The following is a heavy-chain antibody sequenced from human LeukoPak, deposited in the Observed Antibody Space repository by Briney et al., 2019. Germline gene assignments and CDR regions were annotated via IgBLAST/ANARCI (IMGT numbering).Heavy chain of an antibody. CDR1: GYTFTDYY. CDR2: INPNIGDT. D-gene: IGHD3-22*01. CDR3: ARAVVVTPWVFDY. Sequence: ASVKVSCKASGYTFTDYYLHWVRPAPGQGLEWMGWINPNIGDTDYAQKFQGRVTMTRDTSISTAYMELSRLRYDDTAVYYCARAVVVTPWVFDYWGQGTLVTVSS. V-gene: IGHV1-2*02. J-gene: IGHJ4*02.